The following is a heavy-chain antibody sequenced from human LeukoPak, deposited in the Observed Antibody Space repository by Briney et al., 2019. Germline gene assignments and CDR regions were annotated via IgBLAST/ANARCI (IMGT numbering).Heavy chain of an antibody. Sequence: TGGSLRLSCAASGFTFSSYAMSWVRQAPGKGLEWVSAISGSGGSTYYADSVEGRFTISRDNAKNSLYLQMNSLRAEDTAVYYCARDHRSYDFWSGSYYYMDVWGKGTTVTVSS. CDR2: ISGSGGST. V-gene: IGHV3-23*01. CDR1: GFTFSSYA. D-gene: IGHD3-3*01. J-gene: IGHJ6*03. CDR3: ARDHRSYDFWSGSYYYMDV.